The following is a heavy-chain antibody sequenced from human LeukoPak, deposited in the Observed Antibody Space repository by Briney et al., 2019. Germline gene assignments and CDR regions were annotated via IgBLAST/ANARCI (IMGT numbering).Heavy chain of an antibody. J-gene: IGHJ3*02. Sequence: GGSLRLSCAASGFTFSSYAMHWVRQAPGKGLGWVSVISSDGSNKFYADSVEGRFTISRDNSKKTMYLQMSSLGAEDTAVYYCVLSGYGPGDAFDIWGQGTMVTVSS. CDR2: ISSDGSNK. D-gene: IGHD5-12*01. CDR1: GFTFSSYA. V-gene: IGHV3-30-3*01. CDR3: VLSGYGPGDAFDI.